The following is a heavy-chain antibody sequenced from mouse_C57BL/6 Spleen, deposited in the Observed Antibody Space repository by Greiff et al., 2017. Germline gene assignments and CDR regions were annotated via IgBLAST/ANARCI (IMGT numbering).Heavy chain of an antibody. J-gene: IGHJ2*01. CDR2: IDPEDGET. D-gene: IGHD1-1*01. CDR3: APLYYGSSRVDY. CDR1: GFNIKDYY. Sequence: EVQLQQSGAELVKPGASVKLSCTASGFNIKDYYMHWVKQRTEQGLEWIGRIDPEDGETKYAPKFPGKATITADTSSNTAYLQLSSLTSEDTAVYYCAPLYYGSSRVDYWGQGTTLTVSS. V-gene: IGHV14-2*01.